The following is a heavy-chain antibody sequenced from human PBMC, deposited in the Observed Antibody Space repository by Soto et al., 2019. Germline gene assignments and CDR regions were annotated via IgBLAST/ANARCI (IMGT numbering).Heavy chain of an antibody. Sequence: EVQLLESGGGLVQPGGSLRLSCAASGFTFSSYAMSWVRQAPGKGLEWVSAISGSGGSTYYADSVKGRFTISRDNSKNTLYLQMNSLRAEDTAVYYSAKDLGYSGSYQSFDYWGQGTLVTVSS. J-gene: IGHJ4*02. CDR1: GFTFSSYA. V-gene: IGHV3-23*01. CDR2: ISGSGGST. D-gene: IGHD1-26*01. CDR3: AKDLGYSGSYQSFDY.